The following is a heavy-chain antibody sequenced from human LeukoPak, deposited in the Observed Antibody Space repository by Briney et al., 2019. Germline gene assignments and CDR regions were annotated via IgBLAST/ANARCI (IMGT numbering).Heavy chain of an antibody. V-gene: IGHV4-59*01. CDR2: IYYSGSN. J-gene: IGHJ4*02. D-gene: IGHD4-17*01. Sequence: SETLSLTCSVSGRSISRYYWSWIRQPPGKGLEWIGYIYYSGSNNYNPSLKSRVTISVDTSKNQFSLKPSAVTAADAAVYYCARVKDYYGDQSGLDCWGQGTLVTVSS. CDR3: ARVKDYYGDQSGLDC. CDR1: GRSISRYY.